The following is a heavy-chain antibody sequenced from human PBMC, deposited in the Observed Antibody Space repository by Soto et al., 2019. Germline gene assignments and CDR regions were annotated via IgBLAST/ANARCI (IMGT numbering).Heavy chain of an antibody. J-gene: IGHJ4*02. CDR3: ALGDIVLVPAAMAFDY. Sequence: QVQLVESGGGVVQPGRSLRLSCAASGFTFSSYAMHWVRQAPGKGLEWVAVISYDGSNKYYADSVKGRFTISRDNSKNTLYLQMNSLIAEDTAVYYCALGDIVLVPAAMAFDYWGQGTLVTVSS. CDR2: ISYDGSNK. CDR1: GFTFSSYA. D-gene: IGHD2-2*01. V-gene: IGHV3-30-3*01.